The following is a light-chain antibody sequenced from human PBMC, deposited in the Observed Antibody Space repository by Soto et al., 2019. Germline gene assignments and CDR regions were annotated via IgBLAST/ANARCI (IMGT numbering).Light chain of an antibody. J-gene: IGKJ1*01. V-gene: IGKV3-20*01. CDR1: QSVNIY. Sequence: EILWTQSPCTLCLSPGESVTLSCRASQSVNIYLAWYQKKPGQAPRLLLYGASSRATGIPDRFSGSGSGTDLTLTIRRLETEDFAVYYCQQYGSSYPWTFGQGTKVDIK. CDR2: GAS. CDR3: QQYGSSYPWT.